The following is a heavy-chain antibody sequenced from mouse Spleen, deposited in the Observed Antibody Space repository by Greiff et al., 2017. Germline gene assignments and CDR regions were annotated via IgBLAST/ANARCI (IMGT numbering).Heavy chain of an antibody. D-gene: IGHD1-1*01. J-gene: IGHJ2*01. Sequence: DVMLVESGGGLVKPGGSLKLSCAASGFTFSSYAMSWVRQTPEKRLEWVATISDGGSYTYYPDNVKGRFTISRDNAKNNLYLQMSHLKSEDTAMYYCAREKYYGSSPYFDYWGQGTTLTVSS. V-gene: IGHV5-4*01. CDR3: AREKYYGSSPYFDY. CDR1: GFTFSSYA. CDR2: ISDGGSYT.